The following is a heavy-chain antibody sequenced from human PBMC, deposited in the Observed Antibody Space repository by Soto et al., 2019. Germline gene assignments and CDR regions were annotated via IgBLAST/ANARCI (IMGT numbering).Heavy chain of an antibody. J-gene: IGHJ4*02. Sequence: GGSLRLSCAASGFNFSDHYMNWIRQAPGKGLEWVASISSGSSDTWYADSVKGRFIISRDNAQNSLFLQMNTLRPEDTAMYYCARVAYWGPGTQVTVSS. V-gene: IGHV3-11*06. CDR2: ISSGSSDT. CDR3: ARVAY. CDR1: GFNFSDHY.